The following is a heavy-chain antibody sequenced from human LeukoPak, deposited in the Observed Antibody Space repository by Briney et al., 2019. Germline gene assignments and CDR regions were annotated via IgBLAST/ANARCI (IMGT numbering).Heavy chain of an antibody. CDR2: IDPNGGRI. V-gene: IGHV1-46*01. D-gene: IGHD7-27*01. CDR1: AYTFTNHY. Sequence: ASVKVSCKASAYTFTNHYMDWVRHAAGQGLEWMGMIDPNGGRIIYAQKFQGRASMTRDTSTSTVYMELTSLRSEDTAVYSCATDPNGGVEGRFDYWGQGSLVTVSS. CDR3: ATDPNGGVEGRFDY. J-gene: IGHJ4*02.